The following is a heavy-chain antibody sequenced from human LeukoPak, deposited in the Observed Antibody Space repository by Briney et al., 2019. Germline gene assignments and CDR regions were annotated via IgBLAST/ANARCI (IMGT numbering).Heavy chain of an antibody. V-gene: IGHV3-23*01. CDR1: GFTFSSYG. Sequence: GGSLRLSCAASGFTFSSYGMNWARQAPGKGLEGVSGISGSGGTTYYADSVKGRFTISRDNSKNSLSLQVSSLRAEDTAVYYCAKTNGYYSDWGQGTLVTVSS. CDR3: AKTNGYYSD. CDR2: ISGSGGTT. D-gene: IGHD3-22*01. J-gene: IGHJ4*02.